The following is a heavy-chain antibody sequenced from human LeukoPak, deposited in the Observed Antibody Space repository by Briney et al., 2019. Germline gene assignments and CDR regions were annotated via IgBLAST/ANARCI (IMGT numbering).Heavy chain of an antibody. J-gene: IGHJ1*01. V-gene: IGHV3-21*01. D-gene: IGHD6-19*01. Sequence: PGGSLRLSCAASGFTFRSYSMNWVRQAPGKGLEWVSSISSSSYIYYADSVKGRFTISRDNAKNSLYLQMNSLRAEDTAVYYCARGGYSSGWDSAEYFQHWGQGTLVTVSS. CDR3: ARGGYSSGWDSAEYFQH. CDR2: ISSSSYI. CDR1: GFTFRSYS.